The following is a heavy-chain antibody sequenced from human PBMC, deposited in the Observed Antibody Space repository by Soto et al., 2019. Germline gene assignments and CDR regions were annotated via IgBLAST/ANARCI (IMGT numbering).Heavy chain of an antibody. J-gene: IGHJ5*02. D-gene: IGHD6-19*01. CDR1: GFTFSSYG. CDR3: AKDRGGWGFDP. Sequence: GGSLRLSCAASGFTFSSYGLHWVRQAPGKGLEWVAVISYDGSNKYYAGSVKGRFTISRDNSKNTLYLQMNSLRAEDTAVYYCAKDRGGWGFDPWGQGTLVTVSS. V-gene: IGHV3-30*18. CDR2: ISYDGSNK.